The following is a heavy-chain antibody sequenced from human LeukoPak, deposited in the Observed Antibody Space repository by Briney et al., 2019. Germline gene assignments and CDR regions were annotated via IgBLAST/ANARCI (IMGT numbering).Heavy chain of an antibody. D-gene: IGHD6-13*01. Sequence: GASVKVSCKASGYTFTSYGISWVRQAPGQGLEWMGWISAYNGNTNYAQKLQGRVTTTTDTSTSTAYMELRSLRSDDTAVYYCAREGAAAGTPDAFDIWGQGTMVTVSS. CDR3: AREGAAAGTPDAFDI. J-gene: IGHJ3*02. CDR1: GYTFTSYG. V-gene: IGHV1-18*01. CDR2: ISAYNGNT.